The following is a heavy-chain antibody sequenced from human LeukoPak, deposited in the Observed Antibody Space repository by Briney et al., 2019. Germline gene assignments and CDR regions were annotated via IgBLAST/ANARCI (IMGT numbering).Heavy chain of an antibody. J-gene: IGHJ4*02. D-gene: IGHD3-3*01. Sequence: SETLSHTCTVSGGSISSYYWSWIRQPAGKGLEWIGRIYTSGSTNYNPSLKSRVTMSVDTSKNQFSLKLSSVTAADTAVYYCARDTDFWSGYHDAFDYWGQGTLVTVSS. CDR3: ARDTDFWSGYHDAFDY. CDR2: IYTSGST. CDR1: GGSISSYY. V-gene: IGHV4-4*07.